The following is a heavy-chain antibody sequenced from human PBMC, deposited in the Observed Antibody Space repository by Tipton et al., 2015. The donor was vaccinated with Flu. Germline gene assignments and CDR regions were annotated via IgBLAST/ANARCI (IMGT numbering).Heavy chain of an antibody. V-gene: IGHV4-38-2*01. CDR2: LHHSGST. Sequence: TLSLTCSVSGDSIASDYYWGWIRQPPGKGLEWIGNLHHSGSTYYNPSLRSRVTISVDRSKNQFSLKLNSVTAADTAVYYCARYCRGGNCYNYWGQGTLVAVSS. CDR1: GDSIASDYY. D-gene: IGHD2-15*01. J-gene: IGHJ4*02. CDR3: ARYCRGGNCYNY.